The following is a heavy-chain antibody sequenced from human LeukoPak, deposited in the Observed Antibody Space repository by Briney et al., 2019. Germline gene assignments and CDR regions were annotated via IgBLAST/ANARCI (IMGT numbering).Heavy chain of an antibody. J-gene: IGHJ4*02. D-gene: IGHD5-24*01. CDR2: ISYDGSKN. CDR1: GFTFSDYV. V-gene: IGHV3-30-3*01. CDR3: AKGKDGFNYEDY. Sequence: QPGRSLILSCAASGFTFSDYVMHWVRQPPGKGLEWVAVISYDGSKNYYADSVKGRFTISRDNSKNTLYLQLNSLRAEDTAVYYCAKGKDGFNYEDYWGQGTLVTVSS.